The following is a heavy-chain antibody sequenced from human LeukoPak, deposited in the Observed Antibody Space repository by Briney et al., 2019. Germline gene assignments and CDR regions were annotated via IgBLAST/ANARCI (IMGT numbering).Heavy chain of an antibody. Sequence: GGSLRLSCAASGCTFSTCVMLWVRQAPGMGLEYVSSIDLNGKTSYYANSVKGRFTISRDNSNNMLYLQMGSLTTEDMAVYYCAAQTTLTGAYDPWGQGTLVTVSS. V-gene: IGHV3-64*01. D-gene: IGHD1-20*01. CDR1: GCTFSTCV. J-gene: IGHJ5*02. CDR2: IDLNGKTS. CDR3: AAQTTLTGAYDP.